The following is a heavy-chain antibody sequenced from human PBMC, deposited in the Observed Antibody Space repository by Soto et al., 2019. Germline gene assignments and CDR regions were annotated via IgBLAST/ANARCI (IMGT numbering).Heavy chain of an antibody. D-gene: IGHD2-15*01. CDR2: ISYDGGDK. V-gene: IGHV3-30*09. J-gene: IGHJ4*02. CDR3: ARDHCRGGTCASTY. CDR1: GFTFSSYA. Sequence: QVQLVESGGGVVQSGRSLRLSCTASGFTFSSYAMHWVRQAPGKGLEWVAVISYDGGDKYYADTVKGRFAISRDTSKNTLRLQINSLRPEDTSVYYCARDHCRGGTCASTYWGQGTLVTVSS.